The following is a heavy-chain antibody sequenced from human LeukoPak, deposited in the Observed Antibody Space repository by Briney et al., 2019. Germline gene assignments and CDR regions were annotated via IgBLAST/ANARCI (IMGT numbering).Heavy chain of an antibody. J-gene: IGHJ4*02. CDR3: ARDQEGFVY. Sequence: ASVKVSCKASGYTSTSNYIHWVRQAPGQGLEWMGMIYPRDGSTSYAQKFQGRVTVTRDTSTSTVHMELSGLRSEDTAVYYCARDQEGFVYWGQETLVTVSS. CDR1: GYTSTSNY. V-gene: IGHV1-46*01. CDR2: IYPRDGST.